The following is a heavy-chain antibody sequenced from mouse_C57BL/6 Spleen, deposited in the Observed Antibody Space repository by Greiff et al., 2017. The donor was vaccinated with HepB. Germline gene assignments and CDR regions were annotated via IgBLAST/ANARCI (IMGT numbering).Heavy chain of an antibody. CDR3: AGGGDGYHGYFDV. D-gene: IGHD2-3*01. CDR1: GYTFTSYW. Sequence: QVQLQQPGAELVRPGTSVKLSCKASGYTFTSYWMHWVKQRPGQGLEWIGVIDPSDSYTNYNQKFKGKATLTVDTSSSTAYMQLSSLPSEDSAVYYCAGGGDGYHGYFDVWGTGTTVTVSS. CDR2: IDPSDSYT. J-gene: IGHJ1*03. V-gene: IGHV1-59*01.